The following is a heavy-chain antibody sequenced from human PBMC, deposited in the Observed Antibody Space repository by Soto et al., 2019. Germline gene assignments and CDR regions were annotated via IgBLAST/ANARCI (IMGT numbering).Heavy chain of an antibody. V-gene: IGHV1-18*01. D-gene: IGHD3-9*01. CDR3: ARPQNDILTDSYTNFFDS. CDR2: ISAYNGNR. CDR1: GYTFTHYG. Sequence: QVQLLQSGAEVKKPGASVKVSCKASGYTFTHYGITWLRQAPGQGPEWMGWISAYNGNRDYAQNLQDRVTMTTDTSTSTAYMEFRSLRSDDTAVYYCARPQNDILTDSYTNFFDSWGQGTLVTVSS. J-gene: IGHJ5*01.